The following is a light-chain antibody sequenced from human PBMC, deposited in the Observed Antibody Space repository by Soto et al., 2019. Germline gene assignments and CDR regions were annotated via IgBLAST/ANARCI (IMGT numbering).Light chain of an antibody. CDR3: SSYTSSSFYV. CDR2: EVS. CDR1: SSDVGGYNY. J-gene: IGLJ1*01. Sequence: QSALTQPPSASGSPGQSVTISCTGTSSDVGGYNYVSWYQQHPGKAPKLMIYEVSKRPSGVPDRFSGSKSGNTASLTVSGLQAEDEADYYCSSYTSSSFYVFGTGTKLTVL. V-gene: IGLV2-8*01.